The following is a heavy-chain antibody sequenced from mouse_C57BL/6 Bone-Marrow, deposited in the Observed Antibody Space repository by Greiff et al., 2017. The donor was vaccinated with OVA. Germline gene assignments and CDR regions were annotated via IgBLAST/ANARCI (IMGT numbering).Heavy chain of an antibody. CDR3: ARSYGSSYVQFAY. J-gene: IGHJ3*01. V-gene: IGHV1-82*01. D-gene: IGHD1-1*01. CDR1: GYAFSSSW. CDR2: IYPGDGDT. Sequence: VQLQQSGPELVKPGASVKISCKASGYAFSSSWMNWVKQRPGKGLEWIGRIYPGDGDTNYNGKFKGKATLTADKSSSTAYMQLSSLTSEDSAVYFCARSYGSSYVQFAYWGQGTLVTVSA.